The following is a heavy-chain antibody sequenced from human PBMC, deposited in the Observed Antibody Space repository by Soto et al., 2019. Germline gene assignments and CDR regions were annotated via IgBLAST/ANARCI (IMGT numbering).Heavy chain of an antibody. Sequence: GESLKISCKGSGYSFTSYWISWVRQMPGKGLKWMGRIDPSDSYTNYSPSFQGHVTISADKSISTAYLQWSSLKASDTAMYYCARPLLPDYYDSSVGAFDIWGQGTMVTVSS. J-gene: IGHJ3*02. CDR1: GYSFTSYW. CDR3: ARPLLPDYYDSSVGAFDI. V-gene: IGHV5-10-1*01. CDR2: IDPSDSYT. D-gene: IGHD3-22*01.